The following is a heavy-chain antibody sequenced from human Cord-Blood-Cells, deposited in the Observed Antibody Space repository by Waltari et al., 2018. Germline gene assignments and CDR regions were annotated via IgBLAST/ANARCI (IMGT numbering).Heavy chain of an antibody. CDR3: AKDSPPYYYGSGSYLDY. D-gene: IGHD3-10*01. CDR1: GFTFSSYR. V-gene: IGHV3-30*18. Sequence: QVQLVESGGGVVQPGRSLRLSCAASGFTFSSYRIHWVRHATGTGLEWVAVISYDGSNKYYADSVKGRFTISRDNSKNTLYLQMNSLRAEDTAVYYCAKDSPPYYYGSGSYLDYWGQGTLVTVSS. CDR2: ISYDGSNK. J-gene: IGHJ4*02.